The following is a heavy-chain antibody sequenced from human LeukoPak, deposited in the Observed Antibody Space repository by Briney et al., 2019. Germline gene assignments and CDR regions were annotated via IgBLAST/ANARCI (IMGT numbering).Heavy chain of an antibody. J-gene: IGHJ4*02. CDR1: GYTFSSNY. CDR3: ARDRLHKYHLPSSGYYGVPDY. Sequence: ASVKVSCKASGYTFSSNYMHWVRQARGQGLEWMGIINPGGGSTSYAQKFQGRVTMTRDMSTSTVYMELSSLRSEDTAVYYCARDRLHKYHLPSSGYYGVPDYWGQGTLVAVSS. CDR2: INPGGGST. V-gene: IGHV1-46*01. D-gene: IGHD3-22*01.